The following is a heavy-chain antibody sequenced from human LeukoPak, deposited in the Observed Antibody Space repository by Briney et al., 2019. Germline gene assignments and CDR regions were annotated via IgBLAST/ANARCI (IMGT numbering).Heavy chain of an antibody. CDR2: MYLSGTA. CDR1: GVSISSVNL. J-gene: IGHJ4*02. Sequence: PSETLSLTCAVSGVSISSVNLWSWVRQPPGKGLEWIGEMYLSGTATYNPSLKGRVTISIDKSENQFSLKLTSVTAADTAVYFCAGLEGRYSTGMYYYFDYWGQGTLVTVSS. CDR3: AGLEGRYSTGMYYYFDY. V-gene: IGHV4/OR15-8*02. D-gene: IGHD2-8*01.